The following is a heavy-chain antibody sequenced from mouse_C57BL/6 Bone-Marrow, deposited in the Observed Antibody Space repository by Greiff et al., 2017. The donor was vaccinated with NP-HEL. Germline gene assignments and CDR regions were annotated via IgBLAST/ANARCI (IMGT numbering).Heavy chain of an antibody. Sequence: QVQLQQPGAELVKPGASVKMSCKASGYTFTSYWINWVKQRPGQGLEWIGDIYPGSGSTNYNEKFKSKATLTVDTSSSTAYMQLSSLTSEDSAVYYGARLDLDYYGFAYWGKVTLVTVSA. J-gene: IGHJ3*01. CDR3: ARLDLDYYGFAY. CDR2: IYPGSGST. V-gene: IGHV1-55*01. D-gene: IGHD1-1*01. CDR1: GYTFTSYW.